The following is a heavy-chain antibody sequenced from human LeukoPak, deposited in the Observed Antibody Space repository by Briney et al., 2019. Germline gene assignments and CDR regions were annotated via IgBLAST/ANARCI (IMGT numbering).Heavy chain of an antibody. V-gene: IGHV3-7*01. CDR1: GFTFSSYG. Sequence: GGSLRLSCAASGFTFSSYGMHWVRQAPGKGLEWVANIKQDGSEKYYVDSVKGRFTISRDNAKNSLYLQMNSLRAEDTAVYYCARGDTYYCGSGTYFDYYYMDVWGKGTTVTISS. D-gene: IGHD3-10*01. CDR3: ARGDTYYCGSGTYFDYYYMDV. CDR2: IKQDGSEK. J-gene: IGHJ6*03.